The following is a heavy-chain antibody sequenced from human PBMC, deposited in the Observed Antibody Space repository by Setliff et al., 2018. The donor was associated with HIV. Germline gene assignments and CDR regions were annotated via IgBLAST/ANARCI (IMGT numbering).Heavy chain of an antibody. J-gene: IGHJ5*02. V-gene: IGHV4-39*01. CDR1: AGSIRSSTYY. CDR3: AGSIVVVTAAPLT. Sequence: PSETLSLTCTVSAGSIRSSTYYWAWIRQPPGKGLEWIGTIYYSGSTYYNPSLKSRVTISVDTSKNQFSLKLSSVTAADTAVYYCAGSIVVVTAAPLTWGQGTLVTVSS. CDR2: IYYSGST. D-gene: IGHD2-21*02.